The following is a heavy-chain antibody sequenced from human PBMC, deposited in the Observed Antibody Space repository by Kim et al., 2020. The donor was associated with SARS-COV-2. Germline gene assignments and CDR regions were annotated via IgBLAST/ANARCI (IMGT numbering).Heavy chain of an antibody. CDR1: GYTFTGYY. J-gene: IGHJ4*02. CDR2: INPNSVGT. V-gene: IGHV1-2*02. Sequence: ASLKVSCKASGYTFTGYYMHWVRQAPGQGLECMGWINPNSVGTNYAQKFQGRVTMTRDTSISTAYMGLSMLRSDDTAVYYCARAWVFYGSGSYHLGYWGQGHLVTVS. D-gene: IGHD3-10*01. CDR3: ARAWVFYGSGSYHLGY.